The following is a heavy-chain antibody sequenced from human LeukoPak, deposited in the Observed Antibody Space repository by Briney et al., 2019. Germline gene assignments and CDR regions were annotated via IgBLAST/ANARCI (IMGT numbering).Heavy chain of an antibody. D-gene: IGHD2/OR15-2a*01. J-gene: IGHJ5*02. Sequence: ASVKVSCKASGYTFTSYGISWVRQAPGQGLEWMGWINPNSGGTNYAQKFQGRVTMTRDTSISTAYMELSRLRSDDTAVYYCARDLRSVGIVYNWFDPWGQGTLVTVSS. V-gene: IGHV1-2*02. CDR3: ARDLRSVGIVYNWFDP. CDR1: GYTFTSYG. CDR2: INPNSGGT.